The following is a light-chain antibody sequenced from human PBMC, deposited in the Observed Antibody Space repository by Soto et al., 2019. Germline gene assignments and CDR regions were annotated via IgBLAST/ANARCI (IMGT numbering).Light chain of an antibody. Sequence: DIQMTQSPSSLSASLGDRVTITCRASQTISNYLNWYQQKPGKAPKLLISVASTLQSGVPSTFSGGGSGTDFTLTISNLQPEDVATYYCQQSFSVPPTCGGGTKVAIK. CDR1: QTISNY. CDR2: VAS. CDR3: QQSFSVPPT. J-gene: IGKJ4*01. V-gene: IGKV1-39*01.